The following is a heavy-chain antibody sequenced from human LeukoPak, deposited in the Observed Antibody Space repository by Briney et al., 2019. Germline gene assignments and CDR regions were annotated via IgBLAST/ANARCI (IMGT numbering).Heavy chain of an antibody. CDR1: GYSFTSYW. CDR2: IHPGDSDT. V-gene: IGHV5-51*01. D-gene: IGHD4-17*01. CDR3: ASQGSYGDYNHYYYYYMDV. J-gene: IGHJ6*03. Sequence: GESLKISCKGSGYSFTSYWIGWVRQMPGKGLEWMGIIHPGDSDTRYSPSFQGQVTISADKSISTAYLQWSSLKASDTAMYYCASQGSYGDYNHYYYYYMDVWGKGTTVTVSS.